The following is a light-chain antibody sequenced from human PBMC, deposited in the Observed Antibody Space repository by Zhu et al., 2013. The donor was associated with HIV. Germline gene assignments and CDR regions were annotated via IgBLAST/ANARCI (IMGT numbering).Light chain of an antibody. V-gene: IGLV1-51*01. CDR1: SSNIGNNY. Sequence: QSVLTQPPSVSAAPGQKVTISCSGSSSNIGNNYVSWYQQVPGTAPKLLISDNNERPSGIPDRFSASKSGTSASLAISGLQSEDEANYYCATWDDSLSGVLLGGGTKLTVL. CDR2: DNN. CDR3: ATWDDSLSGVL. J-gene: IGLJ2*01.